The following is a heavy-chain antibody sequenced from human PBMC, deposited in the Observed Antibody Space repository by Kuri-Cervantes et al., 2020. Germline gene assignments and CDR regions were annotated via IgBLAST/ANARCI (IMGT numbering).Heavy chain of an antibody. J-gene: IGHJ6*03. CDR1: GFTFGDYA. CDR2: TSYDETNK. V-gene: IGHV3-30*01. Sequence: GESLKISCTASGFTFGDYAMSWVRQAPGKGLEWVAVTSYDETNKYYADSVKGRFTISRDSSKNTLYLQMNSLRGEDTAVYFCARDLRKLRYMDVWGKGTTVTVSS. CDR3: ARDLRKLRYMDV. D-gene: IGHD4-17*01.